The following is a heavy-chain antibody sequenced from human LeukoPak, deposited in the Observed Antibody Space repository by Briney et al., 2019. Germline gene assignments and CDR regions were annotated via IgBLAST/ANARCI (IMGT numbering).Heavy chain of an antibody. V-gene: IGHV3-9*01. CDR1: GLTLDRYA. CDR2: FSLDTDRI. D-gene: IGHD3-10*01. Sequence: LRLSCVATGLTLDRYAMHRIRQGPGKGLEWVAGFSLDTDRIDYADSVRGRFTVSKDDAKKTLYLQMNNLRTEDTALYYCTEDITPGGADVWGQGTTVTVSS. CDR3: TEDITPGGADV. J-gene: IGHJ6*02.